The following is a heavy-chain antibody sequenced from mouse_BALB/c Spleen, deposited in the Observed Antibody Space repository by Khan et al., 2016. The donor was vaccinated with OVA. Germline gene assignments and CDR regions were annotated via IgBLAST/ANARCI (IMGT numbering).Heavy chain of an antibody. J-gene: IGHJ3*01. CDR3: ARRGLSGIFAY. D-gene: IGHD1-1*02. V-gene: IGHV1-7*01. CDR1: GYTFTAYW. Sequence: QVQLKESGAELAKPGASVKMSCKASGYTFTAYWIHWVKQRPGQGLEWIGYIDPYTAYTEFNQKFKDKATLTTDKSSSTAYMQLSSLTSEDSAVYYCARRGLSGIFAYWGQGTLVTVSA. CDR2: IDPYTAYT.